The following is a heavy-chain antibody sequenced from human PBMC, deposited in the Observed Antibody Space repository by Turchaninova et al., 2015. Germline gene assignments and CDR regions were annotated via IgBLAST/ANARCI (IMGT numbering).Heavy chain of an antibody. Sequence: EVQLVGSGGGLVQPGGALRLSCAASGFTFSSHTMSWVRQAPGGGLAWFSTIGSVGDTYYADSVKGRFTISRDNSKKTLFLQMNSLRAEDTGLYYCAQKGKTTGNFDSWGQGTLVTVSS. CDR2: IGSVGDT. D-gene: IGHD4-17*01. J-gene: IGHJ4*02. CDR3: AQKGKTTGNFDS. CDR1: GFTFSSHT. V-gene: IGHV3-23*04.